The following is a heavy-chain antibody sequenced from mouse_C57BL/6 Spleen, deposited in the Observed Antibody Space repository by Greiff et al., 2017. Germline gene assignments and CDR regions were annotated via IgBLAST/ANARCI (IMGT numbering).Heavy chain of an antibody. J-gene: IGHJ4*01. V-gene: IGHV1-69*01. Sequence: VQLQQPGAELVMPGASVKLSCKASGYTFTSYWMHWVKQRPGQGLEWIGEIDPSDSYTNYNQKFKGKSTLTVDKSSSTAYMQLSSLTSEDSAVYYCARKVSGYYAMDYWGQGTSDTVSS. CDR1: GYTFTSYW. D-gene: IGHD3-1*01. CDR3: ARKVSGYYAMDY. CDR2: IDPSDSYT.